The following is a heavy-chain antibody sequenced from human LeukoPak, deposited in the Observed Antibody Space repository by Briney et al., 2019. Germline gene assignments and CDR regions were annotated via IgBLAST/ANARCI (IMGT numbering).Heavy chain of an antibody. V-gene: IGHV1-69*13. J-gene: IGHJ4*02. CDR1: GGTFSSYA. D-gene: IGHD2-2*01. CDR3: ARDLDCSSTSCYRRGFDY. CDR2: IIPIFGTA. Sequence: SVKVSCKASGGTFSSYAISWVRQAPGQGLEWMGGIIPIFGTANYAQKFQGRVTITADESTSTAYMELSSLRSEDTAVYYCARDLDCSSTSCYRRGFDYWGQGTLVTVSS.